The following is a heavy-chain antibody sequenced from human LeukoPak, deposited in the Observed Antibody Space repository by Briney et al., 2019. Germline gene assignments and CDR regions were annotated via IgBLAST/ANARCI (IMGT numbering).Heavy chain of an antibody. Sequence: RTSETLSLTCAASGYSISSGYYWGWIRQPPGKGLEWIGSIYHSGSTYYNPSLKSRVTISVDTSKNQFSLKLSSVTAADTAVYYCARVSPENSSGYYYDNYYFDYWGQGTLVTVSS. J-gene: IGHJ4*02. V-gene: IGHV4-38-2*01. CDR3: ARVSPENSSGYYYDNYYFDY. CDR1: GYSISSGYY. CDR2: IYHSGST. D-gene: IGHD3-22*01.